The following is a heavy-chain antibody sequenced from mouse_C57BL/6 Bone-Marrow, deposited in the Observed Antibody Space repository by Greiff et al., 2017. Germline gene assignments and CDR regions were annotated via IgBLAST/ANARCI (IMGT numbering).Heavy chain of an antibody. D-gene: IGHD1-1*01. V-gene: IGHV8-8*01. J-gene: IGHJ3*01. Sequence: QVQLKQSGPGILQPSQTLSLTCSFSGFSLSTFGMGVGWIRQPSGKGLEWLAHIWWDDDKYYNPALKSRFTSPKDTSKNQVFLKIDNVDAADTATYYCARMYGSKFLGFAYWGQGTLVTVSA. CDR1: GFSLSTFGMG. CDR3: ARMYGSKFLGFAY. CDR2: IWWDDDK.